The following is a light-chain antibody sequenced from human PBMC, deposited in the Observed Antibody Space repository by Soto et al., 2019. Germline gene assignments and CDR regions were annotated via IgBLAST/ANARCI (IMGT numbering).Light chain of an antibody. V-gene: IGKV2-28*01. CDR3: MQSLQTRT. CDR1: QSLLHSNGYYY. J-gene: IGKJ4*01. Sequence: DIVVTQSPLSLPVTPGEPASISCRSSQSLLHSNGYYYLDWYLQKPGQSPQLLIYEASNRASGVPDRFSGSGSGTDFTLKISRVEAEDVGVYYCMQSLQTRTFGGGTKVEIK. CDR2: EAS.